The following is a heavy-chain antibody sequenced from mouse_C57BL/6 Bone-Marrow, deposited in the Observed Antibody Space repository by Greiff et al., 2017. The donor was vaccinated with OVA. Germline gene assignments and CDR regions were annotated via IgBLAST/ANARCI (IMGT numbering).Heavy chain of an antibody. J-gene: IGHJ3*01. CDR1: GFTFTDYY. V-gene: IGHV7-3*01. D-gene: IGHD4-1*01. CDR3: ARNPLGAC. CDR2: IRHKANGYTT. Sequence: EVKLVESGGGLVQPGGSLSLSCAASGFTFTDYYMSWVRQPPGQALEWLGFIRHKANGYTTEYSVSVKGRFTISRDNSQSILYLQMNALGAEDSATYYCARNPLGACWGQGTLVTVSA.